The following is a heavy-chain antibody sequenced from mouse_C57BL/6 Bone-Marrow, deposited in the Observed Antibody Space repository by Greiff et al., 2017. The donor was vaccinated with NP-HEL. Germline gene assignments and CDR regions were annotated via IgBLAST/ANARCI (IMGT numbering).Heavy chain of an antibody. CDR2: IYPGDGDT. D-gene: IGHD2-14*01. V-gene: IGHV1-82*01. CDR3: ARGGYSAY. J-gene: IGHJ3*01. CDR1: GYAFSSSW. Sequence: QVQLQQSGPELVKPGASVKISCKASGYAFSSSWMNWVKQRPGKGLEWIGRIYPGDGDTNYNGKFKGKATLTADKSSSTAYMQLSSLTSEDSAVYFCARGGYSAYWGQGTLVTVSA.